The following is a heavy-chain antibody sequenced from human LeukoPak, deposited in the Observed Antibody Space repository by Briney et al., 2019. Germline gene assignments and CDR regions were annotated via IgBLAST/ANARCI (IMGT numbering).Heavy chain of an antibody. V-gene: IGHV3-48*02. D-gene: IGHD5-24*01. Sequence: PGGSLRLSCAASGFTFSRYWMNWVRQAPGKGLEWLSYMSNTASPIYYADSVKGRFTISRDNAKNTLFLQMNSLRDEDTAVYYCARLHYPWYFDLWGRGTLVTVSS. CDR3: ARLHYPWYFDL. CDR1: GFTFSRYW. CDR2: MSNTASPI. J-gene: IGHJ2*01.